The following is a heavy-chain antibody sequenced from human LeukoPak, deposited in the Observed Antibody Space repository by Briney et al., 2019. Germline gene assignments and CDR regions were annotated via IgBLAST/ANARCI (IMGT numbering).Heavy chain of an antibody. V-gene: IGHV1-69*13. D-gene: IGHD6-6*01. Sequence: SVKVSCKASGGTFSSYAISWVRQAPGQGLEWMGGIIPIFGTANYAQKFQGRVTITADESTSTAYMELSSLRSEDTAVYYCARSPSIALGFDPWGQGTLVTVSS. CDR2: IIPIFGTA. CDR3: ARSPSIALGFDP. CDR1: GGTFSSYA. J-gene: IGHJ5*02.